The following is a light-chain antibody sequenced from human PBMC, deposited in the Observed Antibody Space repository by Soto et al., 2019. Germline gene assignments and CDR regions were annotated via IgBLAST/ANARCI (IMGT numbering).Light chain of an antibody. J-gene: IGKJ5*01. CDR1: ETIGKN. CDR3: QQRKSWPPVT. CDR2: GAS. V-gene: IGKV3-11*01. Sequence: EIVLTQSPATLSVSPGERATLSCRASETIGKNLAWYQQKPGQPPRLLVFGASIRATGIPARFSGSGSGTDFTLTISSLEPEDSAIYHCQQRKSWPPVTVGQGIRLE.